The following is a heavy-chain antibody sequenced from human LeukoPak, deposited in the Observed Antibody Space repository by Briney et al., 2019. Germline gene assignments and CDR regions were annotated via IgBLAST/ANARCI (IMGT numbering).Heavy chain of an antibody. V-gene: IGHV1-18*01. Sequence: ASVNVSCKASGYTFTSYGISWVRQAPGQGLEWMGWISAYNGNTNYAQKLQGRVTMTTDTSTSTAYMELRSLRSDDTAVYYCARDPTAYCGGDCYSVWWYYFDYWGQGTLVTVSS. CDR1: GYTFTSYG. J-gene: IGHJ4*02. CDR3: ARDPTAYCGGDCYSVWWYYFDY. D-gene: IGHD2-21*02. CDR2: ISAYNGNT.